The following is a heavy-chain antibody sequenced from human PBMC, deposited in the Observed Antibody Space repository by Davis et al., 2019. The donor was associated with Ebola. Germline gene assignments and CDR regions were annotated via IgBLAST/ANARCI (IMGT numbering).Heavy chain of an antibody. CDR1: GYTFTGYY. CDR3: ARAKTYYDFWSGYSQTWEWFDP. V-gene: IGHV1-2*02. Sequence: ASVKVSCKASGYTFTGYYMHWVRQAPGQGLEWMGWINPNSGGTNYAQKLQGRVTMTTDTSTSTAYMELRSLRSDDTAVYYCARAKTYYDFWSGYSQTWEWFDPWGQGTLVTVSS. CDR2: INPNSGGT. D-gene: IGHD3-3*01. J-gene: IGHJ5*02.